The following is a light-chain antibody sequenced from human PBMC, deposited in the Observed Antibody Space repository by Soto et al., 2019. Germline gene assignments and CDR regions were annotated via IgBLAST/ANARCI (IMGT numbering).Light chain of an antibody. CDR1: SSDVGGYNY. Sequence: QSALTQPASVSGSPGQSITISCTGTSSDVGGYNYVSWYQQHPGRAPKLMIFDVSNRPSGVSNRFSGSKSGNTASLTISGLQAEDVSDYYCSSYTSSIAPYVFGTSTNVNVL. V-gene: IGLV2-14*03. CDR3: SSYTSSIAPYV. CDR2: DVS. J-gene: IGLJ1*01.